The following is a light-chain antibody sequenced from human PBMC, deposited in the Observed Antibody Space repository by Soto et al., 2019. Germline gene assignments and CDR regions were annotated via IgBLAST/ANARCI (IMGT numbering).Light chain of an antibody. V-gene: IGKV1-33*01. CDR1: QDISYY. CDR2: DAS. J-gene: IGKJ2*01. CDR3: QQYESLYI. Sequence: DIPMTQSPSSLSASVGDRVTITCQASQDISYYLNWYQQKPGKAPKLLIYDASNLEPGVPSRFSGSRSATDFTFTISSLQPEDIATYYCQQYESLYIFGQGTKVEIK.